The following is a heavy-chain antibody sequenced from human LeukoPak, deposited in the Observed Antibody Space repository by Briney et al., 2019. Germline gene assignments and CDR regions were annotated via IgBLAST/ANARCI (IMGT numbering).Heavy chain of an antibody. CDR2: IYYSGST. CDR3: ARGVNSGYFDY. D-gene: IGHD1-26*01. CDR1: GGSISSSSYY. Sequence: SETLSLTCTVSGGSISSSSYYWGWIRQPPGKGLEWIGSIYYSGSTYYNPSLKSRVTISVDTSKNQFSLKLTSVTAADTAVYYCARGVNSGYFDYCGQGTLVTVSS. J-gene: IGHJ4*02. V-gene: IGHV4-39*07.